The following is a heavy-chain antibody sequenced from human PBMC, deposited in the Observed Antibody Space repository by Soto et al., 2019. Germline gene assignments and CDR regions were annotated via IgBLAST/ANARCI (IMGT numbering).Heavy chain of an antibody. D-gene: IGHD3-22*01. CDR2: ISAHNGNT. V-gene: IGHV1-18*01. CDR3: ARVHDSSGYYPNSYYFDY. J-gene: IGHJ4*02. CDR1: GYTFTSYG. Sequence: QVQLVQSGAEVKKPGASVKVSCKASGYTFTSYGISWVRQAPGQGLEWMGWISAHNGNTNYAQKLQGRVTMTTDTSTSTAYMELRSLRSDDTAVYYCARVHDSSGYYPNSYYFDYWGQGTLVTVSS.